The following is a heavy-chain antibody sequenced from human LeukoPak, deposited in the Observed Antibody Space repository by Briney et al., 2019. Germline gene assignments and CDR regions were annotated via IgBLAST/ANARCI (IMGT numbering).Heavy chain of an antibody. CDR1: GGSISSGGYY. Sequence: PPETLSLTCTVSGGSISSGGYYWSCIRQPPGKGLECIGYIYHSGSTYYNPSLKSRVTISVDRSKNQFSLKLSSVTAADTAVYYCAKVSSSWYYFDYWGQGTLVTVSS. CDR3: AKVSSSWYYFDY. V-gene: IGHV4-30-2*01. J-gene: IGHJ4*02. CDR2: IYHSGST. D-gene: IGHD6-13*01.